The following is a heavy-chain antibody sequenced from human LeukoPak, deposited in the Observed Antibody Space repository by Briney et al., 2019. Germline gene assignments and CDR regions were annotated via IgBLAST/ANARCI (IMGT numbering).Heavy chain of an antibody. Sequence: GSLRLSCAASGFTVSSNYMSWVRQPPGKGLEWIGEINHSGSTNYNPSLKSRVTISVDTSKNQFSLKLSSVTAADTAVYYCARQTQWLVPFWDYWGQGTLVTVSS. CDR2: INHSGST. J-gene: IGHJ4*02. V-gene: IGHV4-34*01. D-gene: IGHD6-19*01. CDR3: ARQTQWLVPFWDY. CDR1: GFTVSSNY.